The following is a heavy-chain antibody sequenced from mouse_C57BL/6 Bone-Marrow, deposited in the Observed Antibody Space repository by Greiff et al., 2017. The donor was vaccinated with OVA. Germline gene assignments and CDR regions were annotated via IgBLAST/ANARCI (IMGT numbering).Heavy chain of an antibody. CDR2: SRNKANDYTT. V-gene: IGHV7-1*01. Sequence: EVKLVESGGGLVQSGRSLILSCATSGFTFSDFYMEWVRQAPGKGLEWIAASRNKANDYTTEYSASVKGRFIVSRDTSQSILYLQMNALRAEDTASYYCARDDYYWYFDVWGTGTTVTVSS. CDR1: GFTFSDFY. J-gene: IGHJ1*03. CDR3: ARDDYYWYFDV.